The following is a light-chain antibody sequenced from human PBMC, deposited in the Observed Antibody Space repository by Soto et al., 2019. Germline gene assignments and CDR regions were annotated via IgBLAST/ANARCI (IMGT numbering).Light chain of an antibody. CDR3: QQYNNWPPGN. J-gene: IGKJ2*01. Sequence: EIVMTQSPATLSVSPGERATLSCRASQSVSSNLAWYQQKPGQAPRLLIYGASTRATGIPARFSGSGSGTEFSLTISSLQSEDFAFYYCQQYNNWPPGNFGQGTKLEIK. CDR1: QSVSSN. V-gene: IGKV3-15*01. CDR2: GAS.